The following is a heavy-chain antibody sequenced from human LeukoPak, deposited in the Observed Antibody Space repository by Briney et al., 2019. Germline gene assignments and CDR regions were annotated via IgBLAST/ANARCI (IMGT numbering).Heavy chain of an antibody. CDR3: AKPPGLRRPDP. CDR2: ISGDGT. D-gene: IGHD5-12*01. CDR1: GFTFSVYG. J-gene: IGHJ5*02. Sequence: GGSLRLSCAASGFTFSVYGMSWVRQAPGKGLEWVSAISGDGTYYADSVKGRFTISRDNSKDTLYLQMNSLRAEDTAVYFCAKPPGLRRPDPWGQGTLVTVFS. V-gene: IGHV3-23*01.